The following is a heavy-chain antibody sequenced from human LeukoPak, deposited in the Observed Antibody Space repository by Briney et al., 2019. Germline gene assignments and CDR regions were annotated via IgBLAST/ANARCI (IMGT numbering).Heavy chain of an antibody. CDR3: ARVVYSGSHRGDY. J-gene: IGHJ4*02. CDR1: GYTFTDHY. D-gene: IGHD1-26*01. CDR2: INTNTGNP. V-gene: IGHV7-4-1*02. Sequence: ASVKVSCKASGYTFTDHYMHWVRQAPGQGLEWMGWINTNTGNPTYAQGFTGRFVFSLDTSVSTAYLQISSLKAEDTAVYYCARVVYSGSHRGDYWGQGTLVTVSS.